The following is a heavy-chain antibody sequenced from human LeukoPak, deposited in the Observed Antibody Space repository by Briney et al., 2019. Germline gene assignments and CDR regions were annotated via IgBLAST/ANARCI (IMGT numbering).Heavy chain of an antibody. D-gene: IGHD3-10*01. V-gene: IGHV1-69*04. Sequence: SVRVSCKASGGTFSSYAISWVRQAPGQGLEWMGRITPILGIANYAQKFQGRVTITADKSTSTAYMELSSLRSEDTAVYYCARDPSNHYYGSGSPCEIDFDYWGQGTLVTVSS. CDR2: ITPILGIA. J-gene: IGHJ4*02. CDR3: ARDPSNHYYGSGSPCEIDFDY. CDR1: GGTFSSYA.